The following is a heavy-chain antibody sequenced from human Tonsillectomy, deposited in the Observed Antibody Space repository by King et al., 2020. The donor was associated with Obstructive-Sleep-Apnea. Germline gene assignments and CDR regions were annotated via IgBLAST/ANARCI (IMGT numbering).Heavy chain of an antibody. D-gene: IGHD3-10*01. V-gene: IGHV3-23*04. CDR3: ATNYYGSGSYFDY. Sequence: VQLVESGGGLVQPGGSLRLSCAASGFTFSSYAMSWVRQAPGKGLEWVSAIRGSGGSTYYADSVKGRFTISRDNSKNTLYLQMNSLRAEDTAVYYCATNYYGSGSYFDYWGQGTLVTVSS. CDR1: GFTFSSYA. J-gene: IGHJ4*02. CDR2: IRGSGGST.